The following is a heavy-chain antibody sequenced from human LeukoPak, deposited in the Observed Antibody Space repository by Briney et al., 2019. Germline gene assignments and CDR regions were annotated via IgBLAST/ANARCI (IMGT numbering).Heavy chain of an antibody. CDR2: IYYSGST. D-gene: IGHD2-2*01. Sequence: SETLSLTCAVSGYSISSGYYWGWIRQPPGKGLEWIGYIYYSGSTNYNPSLKSRVTISEDTSKNQFSLKLSSVTAADTAVYYCAGVVEVPAATGLWFDPWGQGTLVTVSS. CDR3: AGVVEVPAATGLWFDP. CDR1: GYSISSGYY. J-gene: IGHJ5*02. V-gene: IGHV4-61*01.